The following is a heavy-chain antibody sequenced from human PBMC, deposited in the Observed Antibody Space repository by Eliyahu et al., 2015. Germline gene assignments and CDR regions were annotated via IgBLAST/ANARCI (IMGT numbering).Heavy chain of an antibody. CDR1: GYSISSGYY. CDR2: IYYSGTT. CDR3: ARIQLVSKGFYFDY. D-gene: IGHD2-8*01. J-gene: IGHJ4*02. Sequence: QVQLQESGPGLVKLSETLSLTCAVSGYSISSGYYWGWIRQPPGKGLEWIGIIYYSGTTYYNPSLKSRLTISIDTSKNQFSLKLTSVTAADTAVYYCARIQLVSKGFYFDYWGQGTLVTVSS. V-gene: IGHV4-38-2*01.